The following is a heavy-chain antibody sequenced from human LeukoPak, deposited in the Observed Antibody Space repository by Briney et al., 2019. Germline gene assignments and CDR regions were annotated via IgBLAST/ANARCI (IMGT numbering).Heavy chain of an antibody. Sequence: GGSLRLSCAASGFTFTNYAFYWVRQAPGKGLEWVAYISTSGSSIYFADSVRGQFTISRDNAKNSLYLQVNSLRVEDTAVYYCTRDRSGWYYFDYWGQGTLVTVSS. J-gene: IGHJ4*02. D-gene: IGHD6-19*01. CDR3: TRDRSGWYYFDY. V-gene: IGHV3-48*03. CDR2: ISTSGSSI. CDR1: GFTFTNYA.